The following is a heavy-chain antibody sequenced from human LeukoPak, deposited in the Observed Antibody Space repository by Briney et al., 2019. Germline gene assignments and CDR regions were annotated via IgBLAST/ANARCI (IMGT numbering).Heavy chain of an antibody. Sequence: PGGSLRLSCEASGFTFSSYEMNWVRQAPGKGLEWVSYISSSGSTIWYADSVKGRFTISRDNAKNSLYLQMNSLRAEDAADYYCARAIGYYFDYWGQGTLVSVSS. CDR3: ARAIGYYFDY. CDR1: GFTFSSYE. V-gene: IGHV3-48*03. CDR2: ISSSGSTI. J-gene: IGHJ4*02. D-gene: IGHD3-10*01.